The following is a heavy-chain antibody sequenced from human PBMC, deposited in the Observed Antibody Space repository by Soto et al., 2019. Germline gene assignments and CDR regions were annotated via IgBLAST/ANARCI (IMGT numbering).Heavy chain of an antibody. J-gene: IGHJ6*02. CDR1: GGSISSGDYY. V-gene: IGHV4-30-4*02. CDR3: ARPSQSLRYGELYYYYYGMDG. D-gene: IGHD1-26*01. Sequence: SETLSLTCTVSGGSISSGDYYWSWIRQPPGKGLEWIGYIYYSGSTYYNPSLKSRVTISVDTSKNQFSLKLSSVTAEDTAVYYCARPSQSLRYGELYYYYYGMDGRVQGPTVTVSS. CDR2: IYYSGST.